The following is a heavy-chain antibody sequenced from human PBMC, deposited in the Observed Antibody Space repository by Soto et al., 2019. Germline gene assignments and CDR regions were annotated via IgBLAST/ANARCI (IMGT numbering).Heavy chain of an antibody. CDR1: GFTFSSYA. Sequence: EVQLLESGGGLVQPGGSLRLSCAASGFTFSSYAMSWVRQAPGKGLEWVSAISGSGGSTYYADSVKGRFTLSRDNSKNTLYLQMNSLRAEDTAVYYCAKSPYDYVWAIDYWGQGTLVTVSS. CDR3: AKSPYDYVWAIDY. CDR2: ISGSGGST. D-gene: IGHD3-16*01. J-gene: IGHJ4*02. V-gene: IGHV3-23*01.